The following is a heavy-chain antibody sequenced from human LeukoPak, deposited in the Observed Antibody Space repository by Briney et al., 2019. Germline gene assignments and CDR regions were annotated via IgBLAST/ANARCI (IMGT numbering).Heavy chain of an antibody. CDR1: GGTFSSYA. CDR2: IIPIFGTA. D-gene: IGHD6-13*01. V-gene: IGHV1-69*05. Sequence: ASVKVSCKASGGTFSSYAISWVRQAPGQGLEWMGGIIPIFGTANYAQKFQGRVTITTDESTSTAYMELSSLRSEDTAVYYCARVNPVSSSWYTPDAFDIWGQGTMVTVSS. J-gene: IGHJ3*02. CDR3: ARVNPVSSSWYTPDAFDI.